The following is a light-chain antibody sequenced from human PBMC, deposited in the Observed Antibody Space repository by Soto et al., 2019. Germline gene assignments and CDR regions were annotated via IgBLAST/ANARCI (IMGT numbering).Light chain of an antibody. Sequence: DIQMTQSPSSLSASVGDRVTITCRASQSISTYLHWYQQKPGTAPKLLIYATSNLQSGVPSRFSGSGSGTDFTLTISSLEPEDFAVYYCQQRSNWPITFGQGTRLEIK. CDR3: QQRSNWPIT. CDR2: ATS. V-gene: IGKV1-39*01. J-gene: IGKJ5*01. CDR1: QSISTY.